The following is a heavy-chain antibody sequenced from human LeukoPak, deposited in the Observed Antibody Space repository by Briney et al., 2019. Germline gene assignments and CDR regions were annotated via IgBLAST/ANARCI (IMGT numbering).Heavy chain of an antibody. CDR2: ISSNGGST. CDR3: ARDRAEGSGYDQSFYYYYYMDV. Sequence: GGSLRLSCAASGFTFSSYAMHWVRQAPGKGLEYVSAISSNGGSTYYANSVKGRLTISRDNSKNTLYLQMGSLRAEDMAVYYCARDRAEGSGYDQSFYYYYYMDVWGKGTTVTVSS. CDR1: GFTFSSYA. J-gene: IGHJ6*03. V-gene: IGHV3-64*01. D-gene: IGHD5-12*01.